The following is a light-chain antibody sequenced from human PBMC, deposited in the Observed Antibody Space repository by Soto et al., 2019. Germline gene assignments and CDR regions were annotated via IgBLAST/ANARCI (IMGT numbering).Light chain of an antibody. Sequence: QAVGTQPPSVSGAPGQRVTISCNGSSFNIGAGYDVHWYQQLPGTAPKLLIYANNNRPSGVPDRFSGSKSGTSASLAITGLQAEDEADYYCQSYDSSLSGAVFGGGTKVTVL. CDR2: ANN. CDR3: QSYDSSLSGAV. CDR1: SFNIGAGYD. V-gene: IGLV1-40*01. J-gene: IGLJ3*02.